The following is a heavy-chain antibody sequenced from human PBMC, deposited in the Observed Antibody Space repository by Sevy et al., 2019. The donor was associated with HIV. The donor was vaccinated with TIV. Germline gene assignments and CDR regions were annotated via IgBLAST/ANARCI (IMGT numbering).Heavy chain of an antibody. CDR2: INHSGST. J-gene: IGHJ6*02. CDR1: GGSFSGYY. Sequence: SETLSLTCAVYGGSFSGYYWSWIRQPPGKGLEWIGEINHSGSTNYNPSLKSRVTISVDTSKNQFSLKLSSVIAADTAVYYCARVGNDIVVVPAAPPIYYYYYGMDVWGQGTTVTVSS. CDR3: ARVGNDIVVVPAAPPIYYYYYGMDV. D-gene: IGHD2-2*01. V-gene: IGHV4-34*01.